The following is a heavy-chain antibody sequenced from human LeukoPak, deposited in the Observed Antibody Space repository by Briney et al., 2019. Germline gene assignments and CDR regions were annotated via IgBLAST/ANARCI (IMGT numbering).Heavy chain of an antibody. V-gene: IGHV3-23*01. J-gene: IGHJ4*02. Sequence: PGGSLRLTCAASGFTFSSYAMSWVRQAPGKGLEWVSPISGSGASAHYADSVKGRFTTSRDNSKNTLYLQMNSLTAEDTAVYYCAKGYSRTTASYFDYWGQGILATVSS. CDR2: ISGSGASA. CDR3: AKGYSRTTASYFDY. D-gene: IGHD3-10*01. CDR1: GFTFSSYA.